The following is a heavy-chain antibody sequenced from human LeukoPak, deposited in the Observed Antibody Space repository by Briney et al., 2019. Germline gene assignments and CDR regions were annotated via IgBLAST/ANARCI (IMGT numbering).Heavy chain of an antibody. CDR2: ISWNSGTI. V-gene: IGHV3-9*01. CDR1: QLTIDEYA. CDR3: AKEMATTPCFDY. D-gene: IGHD5-24*01. J-gene: IGHJ4*02. Sequence: GTSLRLSCAASQLTIDEYATHWVRQAPGKGLEWVSGISWNSGTIGYADSVKGRFTISRDNAKNSLYLQMNSLRAEDTALYYCAKEMATTPCFDYWGQGTLVTVSS.